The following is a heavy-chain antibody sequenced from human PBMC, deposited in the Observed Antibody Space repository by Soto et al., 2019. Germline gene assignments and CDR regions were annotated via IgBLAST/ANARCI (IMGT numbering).Heavy chain of an antibody. CDR2: IYYSGST. V-gene: IGHV4-59*01. CDR1: GGSIRSYY. J-gene: IGHJ4*02. D-gene: IGHD5-18*01. CDR3: ARDSYNFDD. Sequence: SETLSLTCSVSGGSIRSYYWSWIRQPPGKGLEWIGYIYYSGSTDYNPSLKSRVTISVDTSNNQFSLKLRSVTAADTAVYYCARDSYNFDDGGQGILVTVST.